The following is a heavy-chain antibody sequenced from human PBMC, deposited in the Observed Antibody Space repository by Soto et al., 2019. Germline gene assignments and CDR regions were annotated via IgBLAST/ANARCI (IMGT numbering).Heavy chain of an antibody. D-gene: IGHD3-10*01. V-gene: IGHV1-69*04. CDR2: IIPILGIA. CDR3: ARDSFAATPGPRALNY. J-gene: IGHJ4*02. Sequence: SVKVSCKASGGTFSSYTISWVRQAPGQGLEWMGRIIPILGIANYAQKFQGRVTITADKSTSTAYMELSSLRSEDTAVYYCARDSFAATPGPRALNYWGQGTLVTVSS. CDR1: GGTFSSYT.